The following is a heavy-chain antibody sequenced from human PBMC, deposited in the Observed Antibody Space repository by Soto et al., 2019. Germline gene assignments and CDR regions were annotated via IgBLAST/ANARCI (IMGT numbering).Heavy chain of an antibody. Sequence: EVQLLESGGGLVQPGGSLRLSCAASGFTFSIYGMTWVRQAPGKGLEWVSAISGSGASTYYADSVKGRFTISRDNSKNTLYLQMNSLGAEDTAIYYCAILSSGSAYWGQGTLVTVSS. CDR3: AILSSGSAY. D-gene: IGHD3-10*01. CDR1: GFTFSIYG. CDR2: ISGSGAST. J-gene: IGHJ4*02. V-gene: IGHV3-23*01.